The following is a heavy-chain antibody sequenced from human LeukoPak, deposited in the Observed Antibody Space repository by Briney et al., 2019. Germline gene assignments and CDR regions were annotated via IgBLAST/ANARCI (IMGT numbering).Heavy chain of an antibody. V-gene: IGHV4-59*01. Sequence: SETLSLTCTVAGETMRNYYWNWIRQPPGKGLEWIGYIDHSGNTIYNYNPSLKSRLTISVDTSKNQFSLKLSSVTAADTAVYYCARLAVVVPAARDYYYMDVWGEGATVTVSS. J-gene: IGHJ6*03. CDR1: GETMRNYY. CDR3: ARLAVVVPAARDYYYMDV. D-gene: IGHD2-2*01. CDR2: IDHSGNT.